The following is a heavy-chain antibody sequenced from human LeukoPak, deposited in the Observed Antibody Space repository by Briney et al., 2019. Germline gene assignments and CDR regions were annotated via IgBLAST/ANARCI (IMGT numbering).Heavy chain of an antibody. D-gene: IGHD6-19*01. CDR2: ISNNGVNR. V-gene: IGHV3-23*01. CDR1: GFTFRTYA. CDR3: AKGEFGRGWPN. Sequence: GGSLRLSCAASGFTFRTYAMSWVRQAPGKGLEWVSGISNNGVNRNYADSVKGRFTISRDNSKNTLYLQMNSLRAEDTAVYYCAKGEFGRGWPNWGQGTLVTVSS. J-gene: IGHJ4*02.